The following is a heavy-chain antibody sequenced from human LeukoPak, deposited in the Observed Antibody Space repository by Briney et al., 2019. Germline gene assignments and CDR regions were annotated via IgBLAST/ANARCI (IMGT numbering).Heavy chain of an antibody. CDR3: ARGSTGTTVDF. D-gene: IGHD1-1*01. Sequence: PGGSLRLSCAASGFTFGSYVMHWVRQATGKGLEWVSAIGAAGDTYYAGSVKGRFTISRENAKNSLYLQMTSLRAGDTAVYYCARGSTGTTVDFWGQGILVTVSS. CDR1: GFTFGSYV. V-gene: IGHV3-13*04. CDR2: IGAAGDT. J-gene: IGHJ4*02.